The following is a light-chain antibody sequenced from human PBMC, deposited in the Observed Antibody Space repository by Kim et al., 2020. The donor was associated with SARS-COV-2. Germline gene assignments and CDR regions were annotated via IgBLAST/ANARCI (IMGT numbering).Light chain of an antibody. J-gene: IGKJ1*01. V-gene: IGKV1-12*01. CDR2: TAS. CDR3: QQTSSFSGA. CDR1: QDIRTW. Sequence: ASVGDRVTITCRASQDIRTWVAWYQQKPGQAPKVLIYTASNLQSGIPSRFSGSGSGTNFTLTISSLQPEDFGTYYCQQTSSFSGAFGQGTKVDIK.